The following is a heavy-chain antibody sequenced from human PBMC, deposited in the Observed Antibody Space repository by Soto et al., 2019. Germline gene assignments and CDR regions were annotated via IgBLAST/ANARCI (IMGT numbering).Heavy chain of an antibody. CDR1: GFTFSSYS. J-gene: IGHJ4*02. CDR2: ISSSSSTI. D-gene: IGHD3-22*01. V-gene: IGHV3-48*01. Sequence: PGGSLRLSCAASGFTFSSYSMNWVRQAPGKGLEWVSYISSSSSTIYYADYVKGRFTISRDNAKNSLYLQMNSLRAEDTAVYYCARDYYDSSGYYALFDYWGQGT. CDR3: ARDYYDSSGYYALFDY.